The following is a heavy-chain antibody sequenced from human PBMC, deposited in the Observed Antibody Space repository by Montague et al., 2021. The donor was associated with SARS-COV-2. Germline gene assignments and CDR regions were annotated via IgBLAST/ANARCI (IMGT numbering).Heavy chain of an antibody. Sequence: SETLSLTCAVSGASTTSNSYYWGWIRQPPGTGLDWIGSFYYTGYTCYTPSLKSRVTISGDTSKNQFSLKLTSVTAADTAVYYCARIVGDCSSDSCYAVRWGQGTVVTVSS. D-gene: IGHD2-2*01. V-gene: IGHV4-39*01. J-gene: IGHJ4*02. CDR2: FYYTGYT. CDR3: ARIVGDCSSDSCYAVR. CDR1: GASTTSNSYY.